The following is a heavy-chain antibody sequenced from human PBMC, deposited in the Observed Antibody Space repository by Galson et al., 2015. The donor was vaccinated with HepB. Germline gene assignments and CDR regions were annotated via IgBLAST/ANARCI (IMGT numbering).Heavy chain of an antibody. V-gene: IGHV3-11*06. CDR1: GFTFSDYY. CDR3: ARTGSYFLYFDY. Sequence: SLRLSCAASGFTFSDYYMSWIRQAPGKGLEWVSYISSSSSYTNYADSVKGRFTISRDNAKNSLYLQMNSLRAEDTAVYYCARTGSYFLYFDYWGQGTLVTVSS. J-gene: IGHJ4*02. D-gene: IGHD1-26*01. CDR2: ISSSSSYT.